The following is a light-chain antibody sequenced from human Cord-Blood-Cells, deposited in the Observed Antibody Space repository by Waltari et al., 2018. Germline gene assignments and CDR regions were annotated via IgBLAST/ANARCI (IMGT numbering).Light chain of an antibody. V-gene: IGLV2-14*01. Sequence: QSALTQPASVSGSPGQSITISCTGTSSDVGGYNYVSWYQQHPGKAPKLMIYDVSKRPSGVSNRCSGSKSGNTASLTISGLQAEDEADYYCSSYTSSSTEFGGGTKLTVL. CDR2: DVS. CDR3: SSYTSSSTE. CDR1: SSDVGGYNY. J-gene: IGLJ3*02.